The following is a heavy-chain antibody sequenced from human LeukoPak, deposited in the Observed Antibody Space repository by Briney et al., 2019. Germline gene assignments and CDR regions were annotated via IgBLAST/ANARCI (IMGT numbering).Heavy chain of an antibody. CDR2: INPNSGGT. D-gene: IGHD5-12*01. V-gene: IGHV1-2*06. J-gene: IGHJ4*02. Sequence: ASVKVSCKASGYTFTGYYMHWVRQAPGQGLEWMGRINPNSGGTNYAQKFQGRVTMTRDTSISTAYMELSGLRSDDTAVYYCASGLKGDYDYYFDYWGQGTLVTVSS. CDR3: ASGLKGDYDYYFDY. CDR1: GYTFTGYY.